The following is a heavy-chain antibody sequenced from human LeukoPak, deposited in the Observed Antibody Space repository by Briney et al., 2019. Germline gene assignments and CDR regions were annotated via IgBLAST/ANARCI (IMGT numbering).Heavy chain of an antibody. D-gene: IGHD3-10*01. Sequence: PGRSLRLSCTASGFTSGDFAMTWFRQAPGKGLEWVGFIRSKANGETTEYGAPVKGRFTISRDDSKSIAYLQMNSLKTEDTAVYYCTRETEGPGNFYLYWGQGTLVTVSS. CDR1: GFTSGDFA. V-gene: IGHV3-49*03. CDR2: IRSKANGETT. CDR3: TRETEGPGNFYLY. J-gene: IGHJ4*02.